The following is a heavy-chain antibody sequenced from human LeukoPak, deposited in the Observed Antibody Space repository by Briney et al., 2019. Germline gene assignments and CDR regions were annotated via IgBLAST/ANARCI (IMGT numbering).Heavy chain of an antibody. V-gene: IGHV4-39*02. CDR1: GGSISSSSYY. D-gene: IGHD6-19*01. Sequence: SETLSLTCTVSGGSISSSSYYWGWIRQPPGKELEWIGSIYYSGSTYYNPSLKSRVTISVDTSKNQFSLKLSSVTAADTAVYYCARDEGSGWYYFDYWGQGTLVTVSS. CDR2: IYYSGST. CDR3: ARDEGSGWYYFDY. J-gene: IGHJ4*02.